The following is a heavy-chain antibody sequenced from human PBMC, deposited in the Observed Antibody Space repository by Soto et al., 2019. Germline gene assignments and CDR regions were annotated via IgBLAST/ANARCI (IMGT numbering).Heavy chain of an antibody. CDR2: IYPGDSDS. CDR1: GYTFATQW. J-gene: IGHJ4*02. V-gene: IGHV5-51*01. CDR3: AKLKQTGLNN. D-gene: IGHD3-9*01. Sequence: GESLKISCMGSGYTFATQWLAWVRQMPGKGLEWMGIIYPGDSDSRYSPSFQGQVTISADKSFSTAYLQWSSLKASDPAISFCAKLKQTGLNNWGQGTPDTVS.